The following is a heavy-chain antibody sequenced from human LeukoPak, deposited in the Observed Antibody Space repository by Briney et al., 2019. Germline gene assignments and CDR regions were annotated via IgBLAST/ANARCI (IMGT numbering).Heavy chain of an antibody. CDR3: ARSYSSSFDY. CDR1: GGSISSYY. J-gene: IGHJ4*02. CDR2: IYYSGST. V-gene: IGHV4-59*01. D-gene: IGHD6-6*01. Sequence: SETLSLTCTVSGGSISSYYWSWVRQPPGKGLEWIGYIYYSGSTNYNPSLKRRVTISVDTSKNQFSLKLSSVTAADMAVYYCARSYSSSFDYWGQGTLVTVSS.